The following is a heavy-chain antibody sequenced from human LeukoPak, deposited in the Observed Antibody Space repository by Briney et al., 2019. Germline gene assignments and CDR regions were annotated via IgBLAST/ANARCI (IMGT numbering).Heavy chain of an antibody. CDR1: GFTFNNYA. J-gene: IGHJ4*02. CDR3: ARGRSTSYDFWSGYDYFDY. V-gene: IGHV3-66*01. D-gene: IGHD3-3*01. CDR2: IYSGGST. Sequence: GGSLRLSCAASGFTFNNYAMIWVRQAPGKGLEWVSVIYSGGSTYYADSVKGRFTISRDNSKNTLYLQMNSLRAEDTAVYYCARGRSTSYDFWSGYDYFDYWGQGTLVTVSS.